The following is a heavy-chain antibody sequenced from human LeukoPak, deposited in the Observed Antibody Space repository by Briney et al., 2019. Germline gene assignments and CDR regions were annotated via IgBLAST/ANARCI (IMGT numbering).Heavy chain of an antibody. CDR3: AKDPDFWSGYSLGYFDY. Sequence: GGTLRLFCAASGFTYRRYDMSWARQAPGKGLEWVTAISGSCGSTYYADSVKGRFTISRDNSKNTRYLQMNSLRAEDTAVYYCAKDPDFWSGYSLGYFDYWGQGTLVTVSS. V-gene: IGHV3-23*01. J-gene: IGHJ4*02. CDR2: ISGSCGST. CDR1: GFTYRRYD. D-gene: IGHD3-3*01.